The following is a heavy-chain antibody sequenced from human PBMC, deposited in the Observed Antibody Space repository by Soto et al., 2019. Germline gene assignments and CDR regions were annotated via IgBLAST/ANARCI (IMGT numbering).Heavy chain of an antibody. CDR3: ATRRLNTVTKSFDY. V-gene: IGHV1-2*02. CDR1: GYTFTGYY. CDR2: INPNSGGT. D-gene: IGHD4-17*01. J-gene: IGHJ4*02. Sequence: ASVKVSCKASGYTFTGYYMHWVRQAPGQGLEWMGWINPNSGGTNYAQKFQGRVTMTRDTSISTAYMELSRLRSDDTAVYYCATRRLNTVTKSFDYWGQGTLVTVSS.